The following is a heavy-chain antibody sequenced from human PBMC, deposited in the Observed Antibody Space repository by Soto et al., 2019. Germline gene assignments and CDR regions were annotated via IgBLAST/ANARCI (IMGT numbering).Heavy chain of an antibody. CDR3: AAGYGYGSFDY. Sequence: GGSLRLSCAASGFTFSSYGMHWVRQAPGKGLEWVAVIWYDGSNKYYADSVKGRFTISRDNSKNTLYLQMNSLRAEDTAVYYCAAGYGYGSFDYWGQGTLVTVSS. V-gene: IGHV3-33*01. CDR2: IWYDGSNK. J-gene: IGHJ4*02. CDR1: GFTFSSYG. D-gene: IGHD5-18*01.